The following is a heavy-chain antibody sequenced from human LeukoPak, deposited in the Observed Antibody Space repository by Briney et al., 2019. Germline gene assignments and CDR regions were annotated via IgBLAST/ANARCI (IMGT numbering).Heavy chain of an antibody. V-gene: IGHV5-51*01. CDR2: IYPGDSDT. CDR3: ARRQGGQNWYFDL. D-gene: IGHD3-16*01. J-gene: IGHJ2*01. Sequence: GESLKISCQGSGFRFDIYWIGWVRQIPGKGLEWMGNIYPGDSDTRFSPSFQGQATMSVDRSSGTAYLQWSSLKASDTATYYCARRQGGQNWYFDLWGRGTAVTVSS. CDR1: GFRFDIYW.